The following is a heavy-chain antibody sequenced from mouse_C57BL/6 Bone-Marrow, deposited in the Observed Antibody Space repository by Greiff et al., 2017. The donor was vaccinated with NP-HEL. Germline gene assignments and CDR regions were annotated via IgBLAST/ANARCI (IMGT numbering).Heavy chain of an antibody. Sequence: VKLMESGAELVKPGASVKLSCKASGYTFTEYTIHWVKQRSGQGLEWIGWFYPGSGSIKYNEKFKDKATLTADKSSSTVYMELSRLTSEDSAVYFGARHEGAYYSNYWFAYWGQGTLVTVSA. CDR1: GYTFTEYT. J-gene: IGHJ3*01. CDR2: FYPGSGSI. V-gene: IGHV1-62-2*01. D-gene: IGHD2-5*01. CDR3: ARHEGAYYSNYWFAY.